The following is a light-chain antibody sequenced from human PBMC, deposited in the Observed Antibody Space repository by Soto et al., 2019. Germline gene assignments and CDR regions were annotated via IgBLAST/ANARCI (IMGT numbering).Light chain of an antibody. CDR3: SSYTSSSTYV. Sequence: QSVLTHPASVSGSPGQSITISCTGTSSDVGGYNYVSWYQQHPGKAPKLIIYEVSNRPSGVSNRFSGSKSGNTASLTISGLQAEDEADFYCSSYTSSSTYVFGTATKLTVL. V-gene: IGLV2-14*01. CDR1: SSDVGGYNY. CDR2: EVS. J-gene: IGLJ1*01.